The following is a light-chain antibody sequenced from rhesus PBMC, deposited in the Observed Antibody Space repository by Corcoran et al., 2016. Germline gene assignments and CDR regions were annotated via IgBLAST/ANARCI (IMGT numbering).Light chain of an antibody. CDR1: QSVSTS. J-gene: IGKJ4*01. CDR3: QQYDTWHT. Sequence: EIVMTQSPATLSLSPGERATLSCRASQSVSTSVAWYQQRPPQAPRLLIIGTSNRATGIPDSCSCSGSETDFTLIISILEVEDIGIYFCQQYDTWHTFGGGTKVEL. CDR2: GTS. V-gene: IGKV3S9*01.